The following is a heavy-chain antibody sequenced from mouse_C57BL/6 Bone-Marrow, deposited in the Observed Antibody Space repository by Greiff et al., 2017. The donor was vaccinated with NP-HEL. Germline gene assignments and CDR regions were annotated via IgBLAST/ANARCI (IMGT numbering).Heavy chain of an antibody. V-gene: IGHV5-4*01. CDR3: ARDSYYYGSSYDYFDY. D-gene: IGHD1-1*01. J-gene: IGHJ2*01. CDR2: ISDGGSYT. Sequence: DVKLVESGGGLVKPGGSLKLSCAASGFTFSSYAMSWVRQTPEKRLEWVATISDGGSYTYYPDNVKGRFTISRDNAKNNLYLQMSHLKSEDTAMYYCARDSYYYGSSYDYFDYWGQGTTLTVSS. CDR1: GFTFSSYA.